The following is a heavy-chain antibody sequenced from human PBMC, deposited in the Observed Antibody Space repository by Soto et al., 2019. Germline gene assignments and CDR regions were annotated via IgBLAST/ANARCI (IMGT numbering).Heavy chain of an antibody. V-gene: IGHV1-69*01. J-gene: IGHJ6*02. CDR1: GGSFSSYS. D-gene: IGHD3-16*01. CDR2: IVPVLGTA. CDR3: ARDSPGGGYYYGMDV. Sequence: QGQLEQSGAEVRRPGSSVKVSCKASGGSFSSYSISWVRQAPGHGLEWMGRIVPVLGTANSAQKFQGRVAFSADVSTATAYMELRSLRSDATAIYFCARDSPGGGYYYGMDVWGQGTTVIVSS.